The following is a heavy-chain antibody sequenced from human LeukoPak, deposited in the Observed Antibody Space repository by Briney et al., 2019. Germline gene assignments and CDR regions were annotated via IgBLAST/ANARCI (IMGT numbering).Heavy chain of an antibody. CDR3: ARGRVGLGYCSSTSCYPHWFDP. D-gene: IGHD2-2*01. J-gene: IGHJ5*02. CDR1: GYTFTSYG. V-gene: IGHV1-69*13. Sequence: SVKVSCKTSGYTFTSYGISWVRQAPGQGLEWMGGIIPIFGTANYAQKFQGRVTITADESTSTAYMELSSLRSEDTAVYYCARGRVGLGYCSSTSCYPHWFDPWGQGTLVTVSS. CDR2: IIPIFGTA.